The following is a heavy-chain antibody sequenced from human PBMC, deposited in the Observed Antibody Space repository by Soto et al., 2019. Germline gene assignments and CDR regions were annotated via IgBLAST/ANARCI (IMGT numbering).Heavy chain of an antibody. CDR3: AKDLSYGDYPAPFDY. J-gene: IGHJ4*02. CDR1: GFTFDDYA. D-gene: IGHD4-17*01. Sequence: VQLVESGGGLVQPGRSLRLSCAASGFTFDDYAMHWVRQAPGKGLEWVSGISWNSGSIGYADSVKGRFTISRDNAKNSLYLQMNSLRAEDTALYYCAKDLSYGDYPAPFDYWGQGTLVTVSS. CDR2: ISWNSGSI. V-gene: IGHV3-9*01.